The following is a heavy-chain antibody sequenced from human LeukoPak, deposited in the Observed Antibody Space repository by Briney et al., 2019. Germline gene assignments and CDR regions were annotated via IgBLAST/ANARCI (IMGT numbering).Heavy chain of an antibody. CDR2: INHSGST. CDR3: ARRESVTYYDILTPSETDY. J-gene: IGHJ4*02. V-gene: IGHV4-34*01. CDR1: GGSFSGYY. D-gene: IGHD3-9*01. Sequence: SETLSLTCAVYGGSFSGYYWSWIRQPPGKGLEWIGEINHSGSTNYNPSLKSRVTISVDTSKNQFSLKLSSVTAADTAVYYCARRESVTYYDILTPSETDYWGQGTLVTVSS.